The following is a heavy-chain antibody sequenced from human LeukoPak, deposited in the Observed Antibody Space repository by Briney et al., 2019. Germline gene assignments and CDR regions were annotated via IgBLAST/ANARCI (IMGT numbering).Heavy chain of an antibody. J-gene: IGHJ3*01. Sequence: RTGGSLRLSCAASGLTVSSNYMTWVRQAPGKGLEWVSVIYSDGRTFYADSVRGRFTISRDNSKNTLYLQMCSLRAEDTAVHYCARLRDSVAFDVWGQGTMVTVSS. CDR2: IYSDGRT. V-gene: IGHV3-53*01. CDR1: GLTVSSNY. CDR3: ARLRDSVAFDV. D-gene: IGHD3-10*01.